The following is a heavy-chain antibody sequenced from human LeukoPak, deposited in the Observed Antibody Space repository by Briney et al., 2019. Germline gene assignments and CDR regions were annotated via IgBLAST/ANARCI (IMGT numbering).Heavy chain of an antibody. CDR2: ISSSSSYI. Sequence: GGSLRLSCAASGFTFSSYSMNWVRQAPGKGLEWVSSISSSSSYIYYADSVKGRFAISRDNAKNSLYLQMNSLRAEDTAVYYCASPAARGTADYWGQGTLVTVSS. CDR1: GFTFSSYS. J-gene: IGHJ4*02. D-gene: IGHD6-6*01. CDR3: ASPAARGTADY. V-gene: IGHV3-21*01.